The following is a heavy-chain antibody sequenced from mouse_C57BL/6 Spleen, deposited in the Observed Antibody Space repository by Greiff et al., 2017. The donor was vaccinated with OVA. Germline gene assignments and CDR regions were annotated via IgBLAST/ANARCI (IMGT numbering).Heavy chain of an antibody. Sequence: QVQLQQSGSELRSPGSSVKLSCKDFDSEVFPIAYMSWVRQKPGHGFEWIGGILPSIGRTIYGEKFEDKATLDADTLSNTAYLELHSLTSEDSAIYDWARRHYGSSFYWYFDVWGTGTTVTVSS. V-gene: IGHV15-2*01. J-gene: IGHJ1*03. CDR2: ILPSIGRT. CDR3: ARRHYGSSFYWYFDV. CDR1: DSEVFPIAY. D-gene: IGHD1-1*01.